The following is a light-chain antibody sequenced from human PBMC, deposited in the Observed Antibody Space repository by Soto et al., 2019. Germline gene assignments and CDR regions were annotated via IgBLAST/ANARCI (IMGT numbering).Light chain of an antibody. V-gene: IGKV1-5*03. CDR3: HQSRT. CDR1: QSITSW. J-gene: IGKJ1*01. Sequence: DIQMIQSPSTLSASIGDRVTITCRASQSITSWLAWYQQKPGKAPRLLIYKASSLQSGVPSRFSVSASGTAFTPTVISRQPDDFEPYYCHQSRTFGQGTKVEIK. CDR2: KAS.